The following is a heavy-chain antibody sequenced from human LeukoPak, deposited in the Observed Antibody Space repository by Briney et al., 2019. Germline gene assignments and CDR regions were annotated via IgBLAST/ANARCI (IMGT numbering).Heavy chain of an antibody. Sequence: GGSLKLSCAASGFPFSSYSMHWVRQAPGKGLEWVAVVLYDGSMKYYADSVKGRFTISRDNSKNTLYLQMNSLRAEDTAVYYCAKEALDWLFESSGYFDLWGRGTLVTVSS. CDR2: VLYDGSMK. CDR3: AKEALDWLFESSGYFDL. D-gene: IGHD3-3*01. J-gene: IGHJ2*01. CDR1: GFPFSSYS. V-gene: IGHV3-30*04.